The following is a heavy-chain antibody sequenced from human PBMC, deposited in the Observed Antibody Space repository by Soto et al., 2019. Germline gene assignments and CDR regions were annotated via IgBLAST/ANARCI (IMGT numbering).Heavy chain of an antibody. J-gene: IGHJ4*02. CDR3: ARDDSSGYHPDY. D-gene: IGHD3-22*01. V-gene: IGHV3-33*01. CDR2: IWYDGSNK. CDR1: GFTFSSYG. Sequence: QVQLVESGGGVVQPGRSLRLSCAASGFTFSSYGMHWVRQAPGKGLEWVAVIWYDGSNKYYADSVKGRFTISRDKSKNTLYLQMNSLRAEDTAVYYCARDDSSGYHPDYWGQGTLVTVSS.